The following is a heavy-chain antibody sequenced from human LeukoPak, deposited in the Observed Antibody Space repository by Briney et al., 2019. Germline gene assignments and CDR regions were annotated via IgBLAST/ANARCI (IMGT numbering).Heavy chain of an antibody. V-gene: IGHV3-9*01. Sequence: GRSLRPSCAASGFTLDNYAMRSVRQDPGKGLEWVSGISWNSGSIDYADSVKGRFTISRDNAKNSLYLQMNSLRTEDTALYYCAKGAHSGNYAPFDYWGQGTLVTVSS. CDR2: ISWNSGSI. D-gene: IGHD4-11*01. CDR1: GFTLDNYA. CDR3: AKGAHSGNYAPFDY. J-gene: IGHJ4*02.